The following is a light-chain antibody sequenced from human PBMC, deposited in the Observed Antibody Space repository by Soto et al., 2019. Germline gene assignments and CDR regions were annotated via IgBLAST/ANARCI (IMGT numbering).Light chain of an antibody. Sequence: PMTQSPASLSASLGERVTITCRASQDIGKSLNWYQQKPGPAPKVLIYAASSLPSGVPSRFTGSGSGTDLTITISSLEPEDFATDYCQQANSFPLTFGEGTKVDIK. V-gene: IGKV1-12*01. J-gene: IGKJ4*01. CDR1: QDIGKS. CDR3: QQANSFPLT. CDR2: AAS.